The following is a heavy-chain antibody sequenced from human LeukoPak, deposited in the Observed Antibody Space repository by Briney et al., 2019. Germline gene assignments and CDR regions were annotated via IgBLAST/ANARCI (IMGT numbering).Heavy chain of an antibody. CDR2: IYYSGST. CDR3: ASSGYCSSTSCYLLSY. J-gene: IGHJ4*02. D-gene: IGHD2-2*01. V-gene: IGHV4-59*01. CDR1: GGSISSYY. Sequence: SETLSLTCTVSGGSISSYYWSWIRQPPGKGLEWIGYIYYSGSTNYNLSLKSRVTISVDTSKNQFSLKLSSVTAADTAVYYCASSGYCSSTSCYLLSYWGQGTLVTVSS.